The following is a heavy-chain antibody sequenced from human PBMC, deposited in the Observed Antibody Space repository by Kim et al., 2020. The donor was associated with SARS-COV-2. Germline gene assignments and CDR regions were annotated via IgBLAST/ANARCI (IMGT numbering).Heavy chain of an antibody. CDR2: ISSSGSTI. V-gene: IGHV3-11*01. Sequence: GGSLRLSCAASGFTFSDYYMSWIRQAPGKGLEWVSYISSSGSTIYYADSVKGRFTISRDNAKNSLYLQMNSLRAEDTAVYYCARVRGAAAPFYYYYYSMDVWGQGTTVIVSS. J-gene: IGHJ6*02. CDR3: ARVRGAAAPFYYYYYSMDV. D-gene: IGHD2-2*01. CDR1: GFTFSDYY.